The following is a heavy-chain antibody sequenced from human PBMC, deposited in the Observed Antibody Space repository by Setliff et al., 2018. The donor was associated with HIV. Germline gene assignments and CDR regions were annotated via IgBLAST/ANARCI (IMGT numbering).Heavy chain of an antibody. Sequence: SLTCAVYGGSFSGYYWSWIRQPPGKGLEWIGEINHSGSTNYNPSLKSRVAISVDTSKNQFSVKLSSVTAADTAVYYCARGRHYSSSAPFAIDFWGQGMLVTVSP. CDR1: GGSFSGYY. CDR3: ARGRHYSSSAPFAIDF. D-gene: IGHD6-6*01. J-gene: IGHJ4*02. CDR2: INHSGST. V-gene: IGHV4-34*01.